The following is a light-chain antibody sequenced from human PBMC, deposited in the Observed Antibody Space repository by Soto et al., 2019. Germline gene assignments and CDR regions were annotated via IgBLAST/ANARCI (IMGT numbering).Light chain of an antibody. CDR2: EGS. Sequence: QSALTQPASVSGSPGQSITISCTRASSDVGSYYLVSWYQQYPGKAPKLMIYEGSKQPSGVPGRFSGSKSANTASLTISGLQAEDEADYYCCSYAGSTTWVFGGGTKVTVL. J-gene: IGLJ3*02. CDR3: CSYAGSTTWV. CDR1: SSDVGSYYL. V-gene: IGLV2-23*01.